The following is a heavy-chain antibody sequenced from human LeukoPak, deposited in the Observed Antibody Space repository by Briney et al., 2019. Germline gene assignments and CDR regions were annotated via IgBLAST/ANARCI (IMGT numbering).Heavy chain of an antibody. Sequence: PSETLSLTCTVSGGSISSGSYYWSWIRQPAGKGLEWIGGIYTSGSTNYNPSLKSRVTISVDTSKNQFSLKLSSVTAADTAVYYCARVSDPTDIDYWGQGTLVTVSS. CDR1: GGSISSGSYY. D-gene: IGHD1-26*01. V-gene: IGHV4-61*02. J-gene: IGHJ4*02. CDR3: ARVSDPTDIDY. CDR2: IYTSGST.